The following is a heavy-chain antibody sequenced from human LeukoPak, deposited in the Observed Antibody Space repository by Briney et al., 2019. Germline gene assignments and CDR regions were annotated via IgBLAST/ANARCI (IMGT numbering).Heavy chain of an antibody. CDR3: AYVDTAMKNWFDP. CDR2: IIPIFGTA. Sequence: SVKVSCKASGGTFSSYAISWVRQAPGQGLEWMGGIIPIFGTANYAQKFQGRVTITADESTSTAYMELSSLRSEDTAVYYCAYVDTAMKNWFDPWGQGTLVTVSS. CDR1: GGTFSSYA. J-gene: IGHJ5*02. D-gene: IGHD5-18*01. V-gene: IGHV1-69*13.